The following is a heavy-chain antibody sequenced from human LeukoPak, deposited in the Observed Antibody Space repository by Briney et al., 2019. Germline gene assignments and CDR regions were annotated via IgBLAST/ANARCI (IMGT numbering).Heavy chain of an antibody. V-gene: IGHV4-39*07. CDR3: ARDFTFD. CDR2: IYYSGST. J-gene: IGHJ4*02. D-gene: IGHD2/OR15-2a*01. CDR1: GGSISSSSYY. Sequence: SETLSLTCTVSGGSISSSSYYWGWIRQPPEKGLEWIGSIYYSGSTYYNPSLKSRVTISVDTSKNQFSLKLSSVTAADTAVYYCARDFTFDWGQGTLVTVSS.